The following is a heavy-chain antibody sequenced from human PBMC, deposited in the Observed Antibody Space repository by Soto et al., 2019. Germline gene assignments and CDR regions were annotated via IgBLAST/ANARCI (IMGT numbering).Heavy chain of an antibody. CDR2: ISYDGSNK. Sequence: VQLVESGGGVVQPGRSLRLSCAASGFTFSSYAMHWVRQAPGKGLEWVAVISYDGSNKYYADSVKGRFTISRDNSKNTLYLQMNSLRAEDTAVYYCARGAHCSGGSCYGYYFDYWGQGTLVTVSS. CDR3: ARGAHCSGGSCYGYYFDY. V-gene: IGHV3-30-3*01. CDR1: GFTFSSYA. J-gene: IGHJ4*02. D-gene: IGHD2-15*01.